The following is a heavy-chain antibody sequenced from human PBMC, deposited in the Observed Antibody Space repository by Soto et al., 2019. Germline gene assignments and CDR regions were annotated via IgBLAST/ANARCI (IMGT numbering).Heavy chain of an antibody. V-gene: IGHV1-3*04. CDR1: GNSVTSYA. J-gene: IGHJ4*02. CDR2: INTGTGDT. CDR3: ARGAYDFWSGYQHFAS. Sequence: QVHLVQSGAEVKKPGASVKVSCKASGNSVTSYAVHWVRHAPGERLEWMGWINTGTGDTKSAQKFQGRVTITRDTSASTAYMELSRLTSEDTAIYYCARGAYDFWSGYQHFASWGQGSLVTVSS. D-gene: IGHD3-3*01.